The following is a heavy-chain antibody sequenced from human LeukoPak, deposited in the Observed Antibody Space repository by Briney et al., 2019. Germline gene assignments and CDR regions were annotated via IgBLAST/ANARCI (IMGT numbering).Heavy chain of an antibody. CDR1: GFTFSSYS. Sequence: PGGSLRLSCAASGFTFSSYSMNWVRQAPGKGLEWVSSISSSSSYIYYADSVKGRFTISRDNAKNSLYLQMNSLRAEDTAVYYCAREGEDSSGWYTVDYWGQGTLVTVSS. V-gene: IGHV3-21*01. CDR3: AREGEDSSGWYTVDY. CDR2: ISSSSSYI. J-gene: IGHJ4*02. D-gene: IGHD6-19*01.